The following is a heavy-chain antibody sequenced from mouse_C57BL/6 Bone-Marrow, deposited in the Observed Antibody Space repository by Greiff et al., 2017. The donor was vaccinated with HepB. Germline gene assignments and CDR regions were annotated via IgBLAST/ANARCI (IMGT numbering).Heavy chain of an antibody. D-gene: IGHD2-2*01. V-gene: IGHV3-6*01. CDR1: GYSITSGYY. J-gene: IGHJ2*01. CDR3: ARDGYYCDY. Sequence: EVKLMESGPGLVKPSQSLSLTCSVTGYSITSGYYWNWIRQFPGNKLEWMGYISYDGSNNYNPSLKNRISITRDTSKNQFFLKLNSVTTEDTATYYCARDGYYCDYWGQGTTLAVSS. CDR2: ISYDGSN.